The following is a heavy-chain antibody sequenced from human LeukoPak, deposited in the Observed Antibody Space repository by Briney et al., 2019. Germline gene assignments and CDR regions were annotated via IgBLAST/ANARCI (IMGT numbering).Heavy chain of an antibody. CDR3: ARGPWGTHAY. D-gene: IGHD3-16*01. CDR1: GFSSYS. CDR2: ISSGSDYI. V-gene: IGHV3-21*01. Sequence: PGGSLRLSCAASGFSSYSLNWVRQAPGKGLEWVSSISSGSDYIYYADSVKGRFTISRDNAKNSLYLQMNSLRAEDTAIYYCARGPWGTHAYWGQGTLVTVSS. J-gene: IGHJ4*02.